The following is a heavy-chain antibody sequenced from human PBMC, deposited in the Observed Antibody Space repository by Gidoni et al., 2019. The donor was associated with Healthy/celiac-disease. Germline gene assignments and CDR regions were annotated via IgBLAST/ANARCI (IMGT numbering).Heavy chain of an antibody. CDR1: GFTFSSYR. V-gene: IGHV3-48*04. Sequence: EVQLVESGGGLVQPGGSLRLSCAASGFTFSSYRMNWVRQATGKGLEWVSYISSSSSTIYYADSVKGRFTISRDNAKNSLYLQMNSLRAEDTAVYYCARGTRYSSSWYNYYYGMDVWGQGTTVTVSS. CDR3: ARGTRYSSSWYNYYYGMDV. D-gene: IGHD6-13*01. J-gene: IGHJ6*02. CDR2: ISSSSSTI.